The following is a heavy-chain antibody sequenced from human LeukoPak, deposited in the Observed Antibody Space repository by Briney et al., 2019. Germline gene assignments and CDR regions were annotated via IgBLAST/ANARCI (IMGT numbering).Heavy chain of an antibody. V-gene: IGHV3-23*01. CDR1: GFTFSTYA. D-gene: IGHD3-10*01. CDR2: ISGSGGST. Sequence: GGSLRLSCAASGFTFSTYAMSWVRQAPGKGLEWVSAISGSGGSTYYADSVKGRFTISRDNSKNSLYLQMNSLKAEDTAVYYCAKADYYADHLFDYWGQGTLVTVSS. CDR3: AKADYYADHLFDY. J-gene: IGHJ4*02.